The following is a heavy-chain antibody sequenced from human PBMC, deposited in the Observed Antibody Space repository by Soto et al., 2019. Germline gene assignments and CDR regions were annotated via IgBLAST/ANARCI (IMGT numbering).Heavy chain of an antibody. Sequence: QLQLQESGPGLVKPSETLSLTCTVSGGSISSSSYYWGWIRQPPGKGLEWIGSIYYSGSTYYNPSLKSRVTISVDTSKNQFSLKLSSVTAADTAVYYCARHELDYDFWSGYYAQYNWFDPWGQGTLVTVSS. D-gene: IGHD3-3*01. CDR1: GGSISSSSYY. CDR3: ARHELDYDFWSGYYAQYNWFDP. CDR2: IYYSGST. J-gene: IGHJ5*02. V-gene: IGHV4-39*01.